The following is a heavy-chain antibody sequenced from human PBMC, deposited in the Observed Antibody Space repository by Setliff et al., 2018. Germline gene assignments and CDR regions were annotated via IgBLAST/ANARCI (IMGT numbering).Heavy chain of an antibody. CDR1: GGSMIGGHYY. D-gene: IGHD2-15*01. CDR3: ARGHCSSGECPNYFDP. J-gene: IGHJ5*02. CDR2: IYYSGNT. Sequence: SETLSLTCTVSGGSMIGGHYYWSWIRQLPGKGLEWITYIYYSGNTYYNPSLKSRVTISVDTSKNQFSLKINSVTAADTAVYYCARGHCSSGECPNYFDPWGQGTQVTVSS. V-gene: IGHV4-31*03.